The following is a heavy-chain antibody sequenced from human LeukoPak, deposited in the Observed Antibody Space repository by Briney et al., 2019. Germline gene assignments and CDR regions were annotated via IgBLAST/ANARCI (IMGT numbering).Heavy chain of an antibody. V-gene: IGHV4-59*01. CDR1: GGSISSYY. D-gene: IGHD2-15*01. CDR2: IYYSGST. CDR3: ARLSYCSDPNCPPPHRDV. J-gene: IGHJ6*03. Sequence: SETLSLTCTISGGSISSYYWTWIRQPPGKGLEWIGYIYYSGSTSYNPSLKSRVTMSVDTSKNQFSLKLRSVTAADTAVYYCARLSYCSDPNCPPPHRDVGGEGTAVTVSS.